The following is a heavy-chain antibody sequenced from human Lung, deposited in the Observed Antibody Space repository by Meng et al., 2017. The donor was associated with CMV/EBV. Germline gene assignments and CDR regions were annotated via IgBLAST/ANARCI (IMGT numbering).Heavy chain of an antibody. CDR3: ARVYCSRGSCSFDY. J-gene: IGHJ4*02. CDR2: ISSNSKYI. D-gene: IGHD2-15*01. V-gene: IGHV3-21*01. Sequence: ESXKISXAASGFTFSSYSVNWVRQAPGKGLEWVSSISSNSKYIFYADSVKGRFTISGDNAKNALHLQMNSLRDEDTALYYCARVYCSRGSCSFDYWGQGXLVTVSS. CDR1: GFTFSSYS.